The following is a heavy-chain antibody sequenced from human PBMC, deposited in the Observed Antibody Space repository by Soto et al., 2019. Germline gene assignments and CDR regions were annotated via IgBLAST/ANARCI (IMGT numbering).Heavy chain of an antibody. J-gene: IGHJ6*02. Sequence: PSVKVSCKAAACTFSSYSIGWVRQAPGQGLEWMGGIIPISDTTNYAQKFQGRVTITADESTSTAYMELSSLRSEDTAVYYCARSQGSSTSLEIYYYYYYGMDVWGQGTTVTVSS. CDR2: IIPISDTT. V-gene: IGHV1-69*01. CDR1: ACTFSSYS. D-gene: IGHD2-2*01. CDR3: ARSQGSSTSLEIYYYYYYGMDV.